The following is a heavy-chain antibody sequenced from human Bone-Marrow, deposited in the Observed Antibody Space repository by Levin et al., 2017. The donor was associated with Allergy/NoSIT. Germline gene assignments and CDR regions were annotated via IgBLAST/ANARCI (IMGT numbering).Heavy chain of an antibody. J-gene: IGHJ4*02. V-gene: IGHV3-53*01. CDR1: GFTVSTNY. Sequence: GESLKISCAASGFTVSTNYVNWVRQAPGKGLEWVSVIYSGGATYYADSVKGRFIISRDNSKNTIYLQMNTLRAEDTGVDYCASGVSDDYGDYLRYWGQGTLVTVSS. CDR3: ASGVSDDYGDYLRY. D-gene: IGHD4-17*01. CDR2: IYSGGAT.